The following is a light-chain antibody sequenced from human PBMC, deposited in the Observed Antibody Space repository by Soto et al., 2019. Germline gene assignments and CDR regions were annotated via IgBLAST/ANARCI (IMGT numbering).Light chain of an antibody. CDR2: DAS. Sequence: EIVMTQSPATLSVSPGERATLSCRASQSVNSNLAWYRQKPGQAPRLLISDASTRATGVPARFSGSGSGTEXXXXXXSLQSEDSGIYYCQQYNFWPPLTFGGGTKVEIK. V-gene: IGKV3-15*01. J-gene: IGKJ4*01. CDR1: QSVNSN. CDR3: QQYNFWPPLT.